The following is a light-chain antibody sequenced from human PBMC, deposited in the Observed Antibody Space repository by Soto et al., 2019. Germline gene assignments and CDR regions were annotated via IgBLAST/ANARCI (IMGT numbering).Light chain of an antibody. J-gene: IGKJ5*01. CDR2: AAS. Sequence: AIRMTQSPSSLSASTGDRVTITCRASQGISSYLVWYQQKPGKAPKLLIYAASTLQSGVPSRFSGSGSGTDFTLTISCLXXXXXXXYYCQQYYSYPITFGQGTRL. CDR1: QGISSY. CDR3: QQYYSYPIT. V-gene: IGKV1-8*01.